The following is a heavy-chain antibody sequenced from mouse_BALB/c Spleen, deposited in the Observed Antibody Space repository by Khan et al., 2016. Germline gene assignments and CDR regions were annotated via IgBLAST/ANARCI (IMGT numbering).Heavy chain of an antibody. CDR1: GFSLTSYG. Sequence: QVQLKQSGPGLVQPSQSLSITCTVSGFSLTSYGVHWVRQSPGKGLEWLGVIWRGGSTDYNEAFMSRLTITQDNTKSHTFFKLNSRQADDAAIYYCARKYGKYAMDCWGQGNTVTVSS. D-gene: IGHD2-10*02. CDR3: ARKYGKYAMDC. V-gene: IGHV2-5*01. CDR2: IWRGGST. J-gene: IGHJ4*01.